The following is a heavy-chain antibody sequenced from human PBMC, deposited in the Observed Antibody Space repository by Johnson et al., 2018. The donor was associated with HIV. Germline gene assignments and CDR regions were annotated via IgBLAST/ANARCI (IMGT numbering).Heavy chain of an antibody. J-gene: IGHJ3*02. D-gene: IGHD7-27*01. Sequence: VQLVESGGGVVRPGGSLRLSCAASGFNFDDYGMSWVRQAPGKGLEWVSGINWGGASTGYADSVKGRFTVSSNYANNPLHLPKNSLTAEDTAVNYCAGVKSYGNWGSRKGGRESRAAFDIWGQGTMVTVSS. V-gene: IGHV3-20*04. CDR2: INWGGAST. CDR1: GFNFDDYG. CDR3: AGVKSYGNWGSRKGGRESRAAFDI.